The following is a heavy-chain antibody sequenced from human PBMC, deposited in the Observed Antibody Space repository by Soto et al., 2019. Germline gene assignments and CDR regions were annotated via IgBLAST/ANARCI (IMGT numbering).Heavy chain of an antibody. CDR2: IHPAGQPI. CDR1: GFTFSSSE. V-gene: IGHV3-48*03. J-gene: IGHJ3*01. CDR3: ARRGST. D-gene: IGHD2-2*01. Sequence: EVQLVESGGGLVQPGGSLRLSCVAYGFTFSSSEMYWVRQAPGKGLEWVSYIHPAGQPIFFADSVKGRFTISRDNAKKSVYLQMNSLRADDTAVYYCARRGSTWGQGTMVTVSS.